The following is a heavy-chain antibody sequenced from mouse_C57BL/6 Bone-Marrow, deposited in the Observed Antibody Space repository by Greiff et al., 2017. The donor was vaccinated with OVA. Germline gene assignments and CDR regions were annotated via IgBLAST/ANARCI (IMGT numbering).Heavy chain of an antibody. V-gene: IGHV1-42*01. CDR3: ARDGYYVDY. Sequence: EVQLQESGPELVKPGASVKISCKASGYSFTGYYMNWVKQSPEKSLEWIGEINPSTGGTTYNQKFKAKATLTVDKSSSTAYMQLKSLTSEDSAVYYCARDGYYVDYWGQGTTLTVSS. J-gene: IGHJ2*01. D-gene: IGHD2-3*01. CDR2: INPSTGGT. CDR1: GYSFTGYY.